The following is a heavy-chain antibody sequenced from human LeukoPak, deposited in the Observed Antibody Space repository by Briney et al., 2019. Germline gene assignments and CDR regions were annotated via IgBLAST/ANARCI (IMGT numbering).Heavy chain of an antibody. J-gene: IGHJ5*02. Sequence: ASVKVFCRASGYNFSNYDINWVRQATGQGREWMGWMNPKSGNTGYAQKFQGRVTITRNTSISTAYMELSSLRSEDTAVYYCARGWLVRSPYQFGPWGQGPLVTVSS. V-gene: IGHV1-8*03. CDR1: GYNFSNYD. CDR3: ARGWLVRSPYQFGP. D-gene: IGHD6-19*01. CDR2: MNPKSGNT.